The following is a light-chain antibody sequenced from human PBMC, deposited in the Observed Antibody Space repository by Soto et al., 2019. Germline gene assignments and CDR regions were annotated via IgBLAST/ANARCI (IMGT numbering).Light chain of an antibody. CDR1: SSNIGNNY. J-gene: IGLJ3*02. CDR2: DNN. CDR3: GTWDSSLSAVV. Sequence: QSVLTQPPSVSAAPGQKVTISCSGSSSNIGNNYVSWYQHVPGTAPKLLIYDNNERPSGIPDRFSGYKSGTSATLGITGLQTGDEADYHCGTWDSSLSAVVFGGGTKVTVL. V-gene: IGLV1-51*01.